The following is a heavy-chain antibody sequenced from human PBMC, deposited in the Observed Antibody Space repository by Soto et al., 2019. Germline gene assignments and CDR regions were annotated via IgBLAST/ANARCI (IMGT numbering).Heavy chain of an antibody. Sequence: ASVKVSFKASGYTFTSYGISWLRQAPGQGLEWMGWISAYNGNTNYAQKLQGRVTMTTDTSTSTAYMELRSLRSDDTAVYYCARDSSSWYTNWFDPWGQGTLVTVSS. CDR3: ARDSSSWYTNWFDP. V-gene: IGHV1-18*01. J-gene: IGHJ5*02. D-gene: IGHD6-13*01. CDR1: GYTFTSYG. CDR2: ISAYNGNT.